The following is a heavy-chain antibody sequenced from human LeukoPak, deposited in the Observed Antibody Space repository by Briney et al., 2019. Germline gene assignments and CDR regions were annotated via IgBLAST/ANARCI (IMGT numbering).Heavy chain of an antibody. V-gene: IGHV4-4*09. D-gene: IGHD3-22*01. CDR3: ARGYYDSSGYTGFDP. Sequence: SETLSLTCTVSGGSISSYYWSWIRQPPGKGLEWIGYIYTSGSTNYNPSLKSRVTISVDTSKNQFSLKLSSVTAADTAVYYCARGYYDSSGYTGFDPWGQGTLVTVSS. CDR2: IYTSGST. J-gene: IGHJ5*02. CDR1: GGSISSYY.